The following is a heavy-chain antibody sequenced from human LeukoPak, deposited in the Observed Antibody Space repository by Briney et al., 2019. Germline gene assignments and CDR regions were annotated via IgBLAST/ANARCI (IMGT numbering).Heavy chain of an antibody. CDR2: INPNSGGT. J-gene: IGHJ6*03. V-gene: IGHV1-2*02. D-gene: IGHD4-17*01. CDR3: ARVPFPTVTTRYYYYMDV. Sequence: ASVKVSCKASGYTFTGYYMHWVRQAPGQGLEWMGCINPNSGGTNYARKFQGRVTMTRDTSISTAYMELSRLRSDDTAVYYCARVPFPTVTTRYYYYMDVWGKGTTVTISS. CDR1: GYTFTGYY.